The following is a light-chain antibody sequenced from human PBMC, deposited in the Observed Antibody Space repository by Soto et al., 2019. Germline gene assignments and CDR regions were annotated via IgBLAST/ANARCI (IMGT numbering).Light chain of an antibody. CDR3: QQANSFPWT. J-gene: IGKJ1*01. V-gene: IGKV1-12*01. Sequence: DIQMTQSPSSVSASVGDRVTMTCRASQGISSWLVWYQQKPGKAPKLLIYAASSLQSGVTSRFSGSGSGTDFTLTISGLKPEDLATYYCQQANSFPWTFGQGTKVEIK. CDR2: AAS. CDR1: QGISSW.